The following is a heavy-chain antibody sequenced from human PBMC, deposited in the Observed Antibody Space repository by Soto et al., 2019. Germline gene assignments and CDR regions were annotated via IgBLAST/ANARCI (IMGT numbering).Heavy chain of an antibody. CDR3: ARRNGDHRGGWYTNWFDS. Sequence: ASVKVSCKASGYTFTSYAMNWVRQAPGEGLEWMGWINTNTGNPTYAQGFTGRFVFSLDTSVSTAYLQICSLKAEDTAVYYCARRNGDHRGGWYTNWFDSWGQGSLVTVSS. D-gene: IGHD6-19*01. CDR1: GYTFTSYA. CDR2: INTNTGNP. V-gene: IGHV7-4-1*01. J-gene: IGHJ5*01.